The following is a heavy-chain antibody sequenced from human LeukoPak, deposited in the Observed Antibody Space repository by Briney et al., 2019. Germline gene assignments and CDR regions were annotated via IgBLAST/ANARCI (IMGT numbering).Heavy chain of an antibody. CDR3: ARDFD. Sequence: GGSLRLSCAASGFTFSGNWMSWVRQAPGKGLEWVANIKQDGGDKYYVDSVKGRFTISRDNAKNSLYLEMNSLRVEDTAVYYCARDFDWGQGTLVTVSS. CDR2: IKQDGGDK. CDR1: GFTFSGNW. V-gene: IGHV3-7*01. J-gene: IGHJ4*02.